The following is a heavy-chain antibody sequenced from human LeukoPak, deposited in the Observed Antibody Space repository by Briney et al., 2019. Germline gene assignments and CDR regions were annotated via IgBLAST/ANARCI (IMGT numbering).Heavy chain of an antibody. CDR3: ARWDPIPYYFDY. J-gene: IGHJ4*02. CDR1: GGSFSGYY. Sequence: SETLSLTCAVYGGSFSGYYWSWIRQPPGKGLEWIGEINHSGSTNYNPSLKSRVTISVDTPKNQFSLKLSSVTAADTAVYYCARWDPIPYYFDYWGQGTLVTVSS. CDR2: INHSGST. V-gene: IGHV4-34*01. D-gene: IGHD1-26*01.